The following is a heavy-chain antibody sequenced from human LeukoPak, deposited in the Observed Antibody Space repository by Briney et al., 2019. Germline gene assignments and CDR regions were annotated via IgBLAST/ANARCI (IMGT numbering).Heavy chain of an antibody. J-gene: IGHJ4*02. V-gene: IGHV3-11*04. CDR3: ARTARHLDY. CDR1: GFTFSDPY. CDR2: ISGSGTDI. Sequence: RGGSLRLSCEASGFTFSDPYMSWIRQAPGKGLECLSYISGSGTDINYADSVRGRFTISRDNAKNLLYLQMNDLRLEDTAVYYCARTARHLDYWGQGTLVTVSS. D-gene: IGHD5-18*01.